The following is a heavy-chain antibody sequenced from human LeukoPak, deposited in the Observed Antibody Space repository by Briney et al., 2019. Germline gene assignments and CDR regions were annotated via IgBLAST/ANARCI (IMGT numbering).Heavy chain of an antibody. J-gene: IGHJ4*01. Sequence: ASVKVSCKASGYRFTTYGISWVRQAPGQGLEWMAWINVYSGSTEYKADLQGRLTVATETSTTTAYMELRSLGSDDTAVYYCVFGECSSTSCYPRRDYWGHGTLVTVSS. D-gene: IGHD2-2*01. CDR3: VFGECSSTSCYPRRDY. V-gene: IGHV1-18*01. CDR1: GYRFTTYG. CDR2: INVYSGST.